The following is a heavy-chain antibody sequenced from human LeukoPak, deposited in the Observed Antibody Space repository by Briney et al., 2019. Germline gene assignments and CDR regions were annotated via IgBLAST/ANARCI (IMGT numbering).Heavy chain of an antibody. D-gene: IGHD2-2*01. CDR3: AHGTVYQLDY. CDR1: GFTFSTYG. CDR2: IKQDGSEK. Sequence: GGSLRLSCAASGFTFSTYGMHWVRQAPGKGLEWVANIKQDGSEKYYVDSVKGRFTISRDNSKNTLYLQMNSLRAEDTAVYYCAHGTVYQLDYWGRGTLVTVSS. V-gene: IGHV3-7*03. J-gene: IGHJ4*02.